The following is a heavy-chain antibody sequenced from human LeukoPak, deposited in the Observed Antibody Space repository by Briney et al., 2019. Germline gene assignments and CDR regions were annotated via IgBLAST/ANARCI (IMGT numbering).Heavy chain of an antibody. J-gene: IGHJ4*02. Sequence: GGSLRLSCAASGFTVRSNYLTWVRQAPGKGLEWGSVIYAGGNTYYADSVKGRFTISRDISNNTLYLQMNSLRAEDTAVYYCAAEPGYSGYNYALAYWGQGTLVTVSS. CDR2: IYAGGNT. V-gene: IGHV3-66*01. CDR1: GFTVRSNY. CDR3: AAEPGYSGYNYALAY. D-gene: IGHD5-12*01.